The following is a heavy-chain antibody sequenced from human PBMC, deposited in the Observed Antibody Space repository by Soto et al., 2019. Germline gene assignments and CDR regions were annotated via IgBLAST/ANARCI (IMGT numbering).Heavy chain of an antibody. J-gene: IGHJ4*02. CDR2: IWSDGSNK. D-gene: IGHD3-10*01. CDR1: GFTFSSYG. CDR3: ASPPLSYGACSWHPYSDH. V-gene: IGHV3-33*01. Sequence: QVQLVESGGGVVQPGRSLRLSCAASGFTFSSYGMHWVRRAPGKGLEWVAAIWSDGSNKYYADSVRGRFTISRDNSKNTLFLQMNSLRAVHPAVYYCASPPLSYGACSWHPYSDHWGQGTLVTGSS.